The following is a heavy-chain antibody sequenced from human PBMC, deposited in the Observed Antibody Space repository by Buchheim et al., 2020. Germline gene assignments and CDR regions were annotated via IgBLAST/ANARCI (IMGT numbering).Heavy chain of an antibody. Sequence: QLQLQESGPGLVKPSETLSLTCTVSGDSISSSPYYWGWIRQPPGKGLEWIATFVNSGTTLYSPSLMGRITMTVDTSKNQFSLKLTSVTAADTAVYYCVTRRSGSYSEFWGLGTL. CDR2: FVNSGTT. D-gene: IGHD1-26*01. V-gene: IGHV4-39*01. CDR3: VTRRSGSYSEF. J-gene: IGHJ4*02. CDR1: GDSISSSPYY.